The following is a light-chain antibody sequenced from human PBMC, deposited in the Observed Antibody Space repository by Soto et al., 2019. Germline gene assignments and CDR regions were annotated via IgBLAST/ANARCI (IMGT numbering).Light chain of an antibody. CDR1: GGHSRNA. CDR2: LNSDGSQ. CDR3: QTWGTGIRV. Sequence: QLVLTQSPSASASLGASVKLTCTLSGGHSRNAIAWHQQQPEKGPRYLMKLNSDGSQTTGDGIPDRFSGSSSGAARYLTISHLQSEAEDYYYCQTWGTGIRVFGGGTKLTVL. J-gene: IGLJ3*02. V-gene: IGLV4-69*01.